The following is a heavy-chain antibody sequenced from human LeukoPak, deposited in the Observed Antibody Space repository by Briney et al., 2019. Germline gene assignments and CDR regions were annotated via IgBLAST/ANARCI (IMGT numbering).Heavy chain of an antibody. V-gene: IGHV4-39*01. J-gene: IGHJ4*02. CDR2: IYYSGST. Sequence: SETLSLTCTVSGASISSTTYYWGWIRQPPRKGLEWIGSIYYSGSTYYNPSLKSRVTISVDTSKNQFSLKLSSVTAADTAVYYCARRVVRGVFDYWGQGTLVTVSS. CDR1: GASISSTTYY. CDR3: ARRVVRGVFDY. D-gene: IGHD3-10*01.